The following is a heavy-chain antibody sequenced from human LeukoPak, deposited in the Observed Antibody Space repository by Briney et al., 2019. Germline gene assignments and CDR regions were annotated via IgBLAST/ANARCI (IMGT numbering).Heavy chain of an antibody. CDR1: GYNFTNYC. Sequence: GESLKISCKSSGYNFTNYCIGWVRQMPGKGLEWRGIIYPGDSDTRYSPSFQGQVTISADKSISTAYLQWSSLKASDTAMYYCARHPRPTIGTGFDPWGQGTLVTVSS. CDR3: ARHPRPTIGTGFDP. D-gene: IGHD1-1*01. CDR2: IYPGDSDT. J-gene: IGHJ5*02. V-gene: IGHV5-51*01.